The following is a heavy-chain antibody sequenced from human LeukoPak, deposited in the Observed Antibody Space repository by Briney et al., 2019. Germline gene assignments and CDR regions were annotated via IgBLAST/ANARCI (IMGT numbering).Heavy chain of an antibody. CDR2: ISGSGGST. Sequence: PGGSLRLSCSASGFTFSSYAMQWVRQAPGKGLEWVSAISGSGGSTYYADSVKGRFTISRDNSKNTLYPQMNSLRAEDTAVYYCAKDLKKAGYSSGWPPSYYYGMDVWGQGTTVTVSS. D-gene: IGHD6-19*01. CDR1: GFTFSSYA. J-gene: IGHJ6*02. CDR3: AKDLKKAGYSSGWPPSYYYGMDV. V-gene: IGHV3-23*01.